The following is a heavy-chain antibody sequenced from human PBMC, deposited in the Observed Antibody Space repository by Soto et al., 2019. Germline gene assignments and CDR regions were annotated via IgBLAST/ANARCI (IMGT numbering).Heavy chain of an antibody. CDR2: INHSGST. D-gene: IGHD5-18*01. CDR3: ASQYSYGSPYNWFDP. Sequence: SETLSLTCAVYGGSFSGYYWSWIRQPPGKGLEWIGEINHSGSTNYNPSLKSRVTISVDTSKNQFSLKLSSVTAADTAVYYCASQYSYGSPYNWFDPWGQGTLVTVSS. J-gene: IGHJ5*02. V-gene: IGHV4-34*01. CDR1: GGSFSGYY.